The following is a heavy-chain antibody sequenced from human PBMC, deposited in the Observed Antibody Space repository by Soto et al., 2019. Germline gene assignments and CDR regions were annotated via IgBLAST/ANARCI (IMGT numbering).Heavy chain of an antibody. J-gene: IGHJ5*02. D-gene: IGHD1-26*01. CDR3: TRDQGGSYDSWFDP. Sequence: EVQIVESGGGLVQPGGSLRLSCNFTFSMYSIDWVRQAPGKGLEWVASISSGGVYIKYADSVKGRFTISRDNAKNSVSLQMNSLRVDDTALYFCTRDQGGSYDSWFDPWGQGTLVTVSS. V-gene: IGHV3-21*02. CDR2: ISSGGVYI. CDR1: TFSMYS.